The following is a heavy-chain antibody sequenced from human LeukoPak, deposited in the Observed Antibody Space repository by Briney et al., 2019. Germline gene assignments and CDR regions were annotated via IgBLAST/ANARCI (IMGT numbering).Heavy chain of an antibody. D-gene: IGHD2-2*02. V-gene: IGHV4-30-2*01. J-gene: IGHJ6*02. Sequence: KTSETLSLTCAVSGGSINSGGFSWSWIRQPPGKGLEWIGYIYHSGSTYYNPSLKSRVTISVDTSKNQFSLKLSSVTAADTAVYYCASLSILLYSHLNYYYYGMDVWGQGTTVTVSS. CDR2: IYHSGST. CDR1: GGSINSGGFS. CDR3: ASLSILLYSHLNYYYYGMDV.